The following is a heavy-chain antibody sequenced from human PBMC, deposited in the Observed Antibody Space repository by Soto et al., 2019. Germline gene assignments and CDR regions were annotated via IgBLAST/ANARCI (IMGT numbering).Heavy chain of an antibody. D-gene: IGHD1-1*01. CDR3: AEDGIRLLCTVSAFLLNRSSDL. J-gene: IGHJ2*01. Sequence: KGLEWVSVIYSGGRTYYVDSVKGRFTISRDNYKNTLYLQMNSLRGEDTAFFFHAEDGIRLLCTVSAFLLNRSSDL. CDR2: IYSGGRT. V-gene: IGHV3-66*02.